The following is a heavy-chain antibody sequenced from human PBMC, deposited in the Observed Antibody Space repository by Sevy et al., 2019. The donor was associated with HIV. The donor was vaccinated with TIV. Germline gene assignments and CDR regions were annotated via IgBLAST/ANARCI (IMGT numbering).Heavy chain of an antibody. CDR3: RSGYVNDVFDI. J-gene: IGHJ3*02. D-gene: IGHD5-18*01. Sequence: GGSLRLSCAASGFTFSSYWMHWVRQAPGKGLVWVSRINSDGSRISYADSVKGRFTISRDNAKNTLYLQMNSLRAEDTAVYYCRSGYVNDVFDIWGQGTMVTVSS. V-gene: IGHV3-74*01. CDR1: GFTFSSYW. CDR2: INSDGSRI.